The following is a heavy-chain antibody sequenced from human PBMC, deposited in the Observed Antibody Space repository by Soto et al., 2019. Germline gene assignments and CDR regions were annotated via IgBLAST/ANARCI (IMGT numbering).Heavy chain of an antibody. J-gene: IGHJ4*02. CDR1: GFTFTRYS. Sequence: LRLSCAASGFTFTRYSMNWVRQAPGKGLEWVSSISSTTNYIYYGDSMKGRFTISRDNAKNSLYLGMNSLRAEDTAVYYCARESEDLTSNFDYWGQGTLVTVSS. CDR2: ISSTTNYI. CDR3: ARESEDLTSNFDY. V-gene: IGHV3-21*06.